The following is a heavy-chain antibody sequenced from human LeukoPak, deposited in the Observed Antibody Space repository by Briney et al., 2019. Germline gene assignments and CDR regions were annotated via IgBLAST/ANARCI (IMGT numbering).Heavy chain of an antibody. V-gene: IGHV4-34*01. CDR2: INHSGST. J-gene: IGHJ4*02. D-gene: IGHD3-22*01. CDR3: ARIERDYYDSSGYPLHFDY. CDR1: GGSFSGYY. Sequence: PSETLSLTCAVYGGSFSGYYWSWIRQPPGKGLEWIGEINHSGSTNYNPSLKSRVTISVDTSKNQFSLKLSSVTAADTAVYYCARIERDYYDSSGYPLHFDYWGQGTLVTVSS.